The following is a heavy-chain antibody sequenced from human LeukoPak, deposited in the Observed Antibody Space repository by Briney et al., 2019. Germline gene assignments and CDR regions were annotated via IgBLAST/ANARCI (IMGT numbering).Heavy chain of an antibody. J-gene: IGHJ4*02. CDR1: GFTVTSNY. V-gene: IGHV3-66*01. Sequence: GGSLRLSCAASGFTVTSNYMSWVRQAPGKGLEWVSTIYSGGGTYYADSVKGRFTISRDISRNPLYLQMNSLRAEDTAVYYCAREDTYFFDFWGQGTLVTVSS. CDR3: AREDTYFFDF. CDR2: IYSGGGT.